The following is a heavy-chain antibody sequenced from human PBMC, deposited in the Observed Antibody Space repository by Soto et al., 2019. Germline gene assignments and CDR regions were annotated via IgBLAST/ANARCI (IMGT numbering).Heavy chain of an antibody. D-gene: IGHD2-8*01. CDR2: INGSGGST. J-gene: IGHJ4*02. CDR1: GFTFSRYW. V-gene: IGHV3-23*01. Sequence: GGSLRLSCAASGFTFSRYWMHWVRQAPGKGLEWVSRINGSGGSTYYADSVKGRFTISRDNSKNTLYLQMNSLRAEDTAVYYCAKELLVKATTPFFDYWGQGTLVTVS. CDR3: AKELLVKATTPFFDY.